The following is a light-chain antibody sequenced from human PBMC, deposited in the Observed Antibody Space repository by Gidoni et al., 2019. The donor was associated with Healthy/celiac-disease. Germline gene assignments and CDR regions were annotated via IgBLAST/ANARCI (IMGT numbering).Light chain of an antibody. V-gene: IGLV2-23*01. CDR1: SSDVGSYNL. J-gene: IGLJ2*01. Sequence: SALTQPASVSGYPGQAITISCTGTSSDVGSYNLVSWYQQHPGKAPKLMIYEGSKRPSGVSNRFSGSKSGNTASLTSSGLQAEDEADYYCCSYAGSSSVVFGGGTKLTVL. CDR2: EGS. CDR3: CSYAGSSSVV.